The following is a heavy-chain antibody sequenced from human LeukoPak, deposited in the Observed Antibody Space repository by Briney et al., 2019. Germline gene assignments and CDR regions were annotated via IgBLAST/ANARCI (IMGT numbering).Heavy chain of an antibody. CDR2: IWYDGSNK. V-gene: IGHV3-33*01. D-gene: IGHD5-12*01. CDR1: GFTFSSYG. CDR3: ASQSGYDSLFDY. Sequence: GGSLRLSCAASGFTFSSYGMPWVRQAPGKGLEWVAVIWYDGSNKYYADSVKGRFTISRDNSKNTLYLQMNSLRAEDTAVYYCASQSGYDSLFDYWGQGTLVTVSS. J-gene: IGHJ4*02.